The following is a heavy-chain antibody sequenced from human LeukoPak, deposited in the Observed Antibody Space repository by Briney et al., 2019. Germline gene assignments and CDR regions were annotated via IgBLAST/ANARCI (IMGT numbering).Heavy chain of an antibody. CDR1: GYTFTGYY. J-gene: IGHJ4*02. CDR2: INPSGGST. Sequence: ASVKVSCKASGYTFTGYYMHWVRQAPGQGLEWMGIINPSGGSTSYAQKFQGRVTMTRDMSTSTVYMELSSLRSEDTAVYYCARDPYYYDSSGYYVLGVFDYWGQGTLVTVSS. D-gene: IGHD3-22*01. V-gene: IGHV1-46*01. CDR3: ARDPYYYDSSGYYVLGVFDY.